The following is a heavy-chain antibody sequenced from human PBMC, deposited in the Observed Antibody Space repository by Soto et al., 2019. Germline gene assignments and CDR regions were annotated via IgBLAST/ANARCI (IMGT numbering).Heavy chain of an antibody. Sequence: EVQLLESGGGLVQPGGSLRLSCAASGFTFSSYAMSWVRQAPGKGLEWVSTISFSGGSTYYAGSVKGRFTISRDNSKNTMYVQMCSLRAEDTAVYYCAIGYAYYDLPNWFDPWGQGPLVTVTS. D-gene: IGHD3-3*01. V-gene: IGHV3-23*01. CDR3: AIGYAYYDLPNWFDP. CDR2: ISFSGGST. CDR1: GFTFSSYA. J-gene: IGHJ5*02.